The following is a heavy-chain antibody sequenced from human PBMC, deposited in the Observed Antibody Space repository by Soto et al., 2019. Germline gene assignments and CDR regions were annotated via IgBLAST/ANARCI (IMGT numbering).Heavy chain of an antibody. V-gene: IGHV3-66*01. CDR1: GFTVSSHY. D-gene: IGHD2-15*01. Sequence: EVQLVESGGDLVQPGGSLRLSCAASGFTVSSHYMNWVRQAPGKGLEWVSLIQSGGSTFYADSVKGRFTISRDNSKNTLFLQMNRLRVEDTAMYYCSRDDVYCSGGSCYGVPMAVWGRGTTVTVSS. J-gene: IGHJ6*03. CDR3: SRDDVYCSGGSCYGVPMAV. CDR2: IQSGGST.